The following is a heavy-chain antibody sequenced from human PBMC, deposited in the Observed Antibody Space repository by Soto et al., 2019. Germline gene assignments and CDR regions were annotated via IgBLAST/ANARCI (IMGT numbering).Heavy chain of an antibody. D-gene: IGHD1-26*01. Sequence: EVQILQSGGGLEQPGGSLRLSCAASGFTFSNYAMSWIRQAPGKGLEWVSTIRETGNTYYADSVRGRFATSRDNSKNTLYLQMSSLRAEDTAVYYCAKQQMGVIRALDYWGQGTLVTVSS. CDR3: AKQQMGVIRALDY. CDR2: IRETGNT. J-gene: IGHJ4*02. CDR1: GFTFSNYA. V-gene: IGHV3-23*01.